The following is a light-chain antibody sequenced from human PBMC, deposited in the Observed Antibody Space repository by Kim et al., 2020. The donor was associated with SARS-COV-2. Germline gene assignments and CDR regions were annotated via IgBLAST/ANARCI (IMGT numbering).Light chain of an antibody. V-gene: IGKV1-27*01. J-gene: IGKJ1*01. CDR1: QCINNY. Sequence: ASVGDRVTITCRASQCINNYLAWYQQRPAKVPKLHIYAASTLQSGVPSRFSGSGFGTDFTLTISSLQPEDGATYYCQKYNSAPWTFGRGTKVDIK. CDR2: AAS. CDR3: QKYNSAPWT.